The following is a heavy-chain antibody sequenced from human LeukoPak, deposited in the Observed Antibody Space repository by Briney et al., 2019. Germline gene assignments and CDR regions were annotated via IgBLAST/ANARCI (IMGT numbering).Heavy chain of an antibody. D-gene: IGHD2-2*01. J-gene: IGHJ4*02. CDR3: VGRYCSSTSCPYYFDY. CDR2: ISSNGGST. V-gene: IGHV3-64D*06. CDR1: GFTFSSYA. Sequence: GRSLRLSCAASGFTFSSYAMHWVRQAPGKGLEYVSAISSNGGSTYYADSVKGRFTISRDNSKNTLYLQMSSLRAEDTAVYYCVGRYCSSTSCPYYFDYWGQGTLVTVSS.